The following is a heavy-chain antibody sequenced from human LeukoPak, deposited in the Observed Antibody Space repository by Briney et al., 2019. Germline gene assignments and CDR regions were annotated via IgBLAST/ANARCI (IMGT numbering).Heavy chain of an antibody. CDR1: GYTFTGYY. CDR2: INPNSGGT. CDR3: ARTTYYYDSSGYPVLYYFDY. V-gene: IGHV1-2*06. J-gene: IGHJ4*02. D-gene: IGHD3-22*01. Sequence: ASVKVSCKASGYTFTGYYMHWVRQAPGQGLEWMGRINPNSGGTNYAQKFQGGVTMTRDTSISTAYMELSRLRSDDTAVYYCARTTYYYDSSGYPVLYYFDYWGQGTLVTVSS.